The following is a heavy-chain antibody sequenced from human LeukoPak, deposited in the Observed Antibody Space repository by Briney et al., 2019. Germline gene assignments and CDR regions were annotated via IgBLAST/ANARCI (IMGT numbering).Heavy chain of an antibody. CDR3: ARVLYDSGTYSYFDY. D-gene: IGHD3-10*01. CDR1: GGPISSYY. J-gene: IGHJ4*02. CDR2: IYYSGST. V-gene: IGHV4-59*01. Sequence: TSSETLSLTCTVSGGPISSYYWSWIRQPPGRGLEWIGYIYYSGSTNYNPSLKSRVTISVDTSKNQFSLKLSSVTAADTAVYYCARVLYDSGTYSYFDYWGQGTLVTVSS.